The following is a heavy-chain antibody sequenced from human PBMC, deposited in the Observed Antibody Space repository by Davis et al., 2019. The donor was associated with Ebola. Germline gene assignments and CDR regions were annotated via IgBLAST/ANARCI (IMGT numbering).Heavy chain of an antibody. D-gene: IGHD6-19*01. Sequence: GESLKISCKGSGYSFTNYWIVWVRQMPGKGLEWMGIIYPGDSDTRYSPSFQGHVTISADKSISTAYLQWSSLKASDTAMYYCARHVIAVAGRPDPPPDYYYYGMDVWGQGTTVTVSS. CDR3: ARHVIAVAGRPDPPPDYYYYGMDV. CDR1: GYSFTNYW. J-gene: IGHJ6*02. V-gene: IGHV5-51*01. CDR2: IYPGDSDT.